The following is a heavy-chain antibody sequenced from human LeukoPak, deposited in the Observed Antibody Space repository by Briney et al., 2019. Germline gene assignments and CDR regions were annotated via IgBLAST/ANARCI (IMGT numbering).Heavy chain of an antibody. CDR2: INPNSGGT. CDR3: ARELYGIRITMVRGVIYY. D-gene: IGHD3-10*01. Sequence: ASVKVSCKASGYTFTGYYMHWVRQAPGQGLEWMGWINPNSGGTNYAQKFQGRVTMTRDTSISTAYMGLSRLRSDDTAVYYCARELYGIRITMVRGVIYYWGQGTLVTVSS. V-gene: IGHV1-2*02. J-gene: IGHJ4*02. CDR1: GYTFTGYY.